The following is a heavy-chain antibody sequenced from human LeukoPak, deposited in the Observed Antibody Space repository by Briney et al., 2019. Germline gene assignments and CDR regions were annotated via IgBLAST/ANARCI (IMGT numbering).Heavy chain of an antibody. Sequence: GASLRLSCAASGFIFSSYDMSWVRQAPGKGLEWVSSISGTGGNTYYADSVKGRFTVSRDNSKNTLYLRMNSLRVEDTAVYYCATHPKPKTFDPWGQGTLVTVSS. CDR3: ATHPKPKTFDP. CDR1: GFIFSSYD. J-gene: IGHJ5*02. D-gene: IGHD1-14*01. CDR2: ISGTGGNT. V-gene: IGHV3-23*01.